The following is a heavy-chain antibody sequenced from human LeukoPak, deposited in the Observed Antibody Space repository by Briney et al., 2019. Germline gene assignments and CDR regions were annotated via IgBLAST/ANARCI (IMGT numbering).Heavy chain of an antibody. CDR2: INHSGST. D-gene: IGHD2-2*01. Sequence: SETLSLTCAVYGGSFSGYYWRLIRQPPGKGLEWIGEINHSGSTNYNPSLKSRVTISVDTSKNQFSLKLSSVAAADTAVYYCARRQRDQLLFSVVGGELDYWGQGTLVTVSS. CDR3: ARRQRDQLLFSVVGGELDY. V-gene: IGHV4-34*01. CDR1: GGSFSGYY. J-gene: IGHJ4*02.